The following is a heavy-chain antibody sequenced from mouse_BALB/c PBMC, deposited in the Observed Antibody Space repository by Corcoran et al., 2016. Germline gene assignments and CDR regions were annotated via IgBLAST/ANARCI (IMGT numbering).Heavy chain of an antibody. CDR1: GYTFTTAG. CDR3: ARDYYAMDY. J-gene: IGHJ4*01. V-gene: IGHV9-4*02. CDR2: INTHSGVP. Sequence: QIQLVHSGPELKKPGETVRISCKASGYTFTTAGMQWVQKMPGKGLKWIGWINTHSGVPKYAEDFKGRFAFSLETSASTAYLQISNLKNEDTATYFCARDYYAMDYWGQGTSVTVSS.